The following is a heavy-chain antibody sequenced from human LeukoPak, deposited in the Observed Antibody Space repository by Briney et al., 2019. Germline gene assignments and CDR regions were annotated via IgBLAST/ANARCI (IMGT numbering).Heavy chain of an antibody. J-gene: IGHJ6*03. CDR1: GYTFTSYG. Sequence: GASVKVSCKASGYTFTSYGISWVRQAPGQGLEWMGWISAYNGNTNYAQKLQGRVTMTTDTSTSTAYMELRSLRSDDTAVYYCAREVVPAASYYYYYYMDVWGKGTTVTDSS. V-gene: IGHV1-18*01. CDR3: AREVVPAASYYYYYYMDV. D-gene: IGHD2-2*01. CDR2: ISAYNGNT.